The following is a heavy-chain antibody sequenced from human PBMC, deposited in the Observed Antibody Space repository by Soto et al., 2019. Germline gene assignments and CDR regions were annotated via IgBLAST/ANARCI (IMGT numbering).Heavy chain of an antibody. CDR2: IYFSGST. CDR3: ASRGDYGDWFDP. D-gene: IGHD2-21*01. Sequence: PSETLSLTCTVSGGSISSGGYYWSWIRQHPGKGLEWIGYIYFSGSTYYNPSLKSRVTISVDTSKNQFSLKLSSVTAADTAVYYCASRGDYGDWFDPWGQGTPVTVSS. J-gene: IGHJ5*02. V-gene: IGHV4-31*03. CDR1: GGSISSGGYY.